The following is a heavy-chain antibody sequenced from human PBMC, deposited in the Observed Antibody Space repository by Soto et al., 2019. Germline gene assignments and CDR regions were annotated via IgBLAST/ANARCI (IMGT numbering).Heavy chain of an antibody. J-gene: IGHJ5*02. Sequence: EVQLVESGGGLCQPGGSLRLSCAASGFTFSTYWMHWVCQAPGKGLVWVSRITSDGSRTNYADSVKGRFTTCRDNAKNTVYLPLNSLTAEDTAVYYCATAATGSDDWFDPWGQGSLVTVS. CDR1: GFTFSTYW. V-gene: IGHV3-74*01. CDR2: ITSDGSRT. CDR3: ATAATGSDDWFDP. D-gene: IGHD6-13*01.